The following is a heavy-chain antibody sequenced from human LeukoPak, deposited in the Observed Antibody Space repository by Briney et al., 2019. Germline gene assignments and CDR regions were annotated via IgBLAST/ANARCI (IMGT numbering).Heavy chain of an antibody. J-gene: IGHJ4*02. D-gene: IGHD2-15*01. Sequence: SVKVSCKASGYTFTSYAMNWVRQAPGQGLEWMGGIIPIFGTANYAQKFQGRVTITADESTSTAYMELSSLRSEDTAVYYCAINPDGWWVDYWGQGALVTVSS. CDR3: AINPDGWWVDY. V-gene: IGHV1-69*13. CDR2: IIPIFGTA. CDR1: GYTFTSYA.